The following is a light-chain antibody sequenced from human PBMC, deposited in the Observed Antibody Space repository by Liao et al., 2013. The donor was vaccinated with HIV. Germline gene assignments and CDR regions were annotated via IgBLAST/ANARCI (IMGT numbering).Light chain of an antibody. CDR1: NIGSKT. CDR2: YDI. J-gene: IGLJ2*01. Sequence: SYVLTQPPSVSVAPGKTARIACGGNNIGSKTVHWYQQKPGQAPVLVIYYDIDRPSGIPERFSGSNSGNTATLTISRVEAGDEADYYCQVWDSSSDPDVVFGGGTKLTVL. CDR3: QVWDSSSDPDVV. V-gene: IGLV3-21*04.